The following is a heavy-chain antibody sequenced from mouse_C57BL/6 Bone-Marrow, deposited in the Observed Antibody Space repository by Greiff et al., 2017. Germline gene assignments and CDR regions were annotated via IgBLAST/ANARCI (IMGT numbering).Heavy chain of an antibody. CDR2: IDPENGDT. Sequence: VQLVESGAELVRPGASVKLSCTASGFNIKDDYMHWVKQRPEQGLEWIGWIDPENGDTEYASKFQGKATITADKSSTTAYLQLSSLTSEATAVYYCTDSYYDGSADYWGQGTTLTVSS. J-gene: IGHJ2*01. CDR1: GFNIKDDY. D-gene: IGHD1-1*01. V-gene: IGHV14-4*01. CDR3: TDSYYDGSADY.